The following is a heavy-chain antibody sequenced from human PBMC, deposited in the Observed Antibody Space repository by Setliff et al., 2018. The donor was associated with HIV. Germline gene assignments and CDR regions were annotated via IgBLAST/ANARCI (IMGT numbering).Heavy chain of an antibody. J-gene: IGHJ4*02. CDR3: AKVDNGHCTSASCRDFDY. CDR2: ISPDNGNR. Sequence: ASVKVSCKASGGTFSSYAISWVRQAPGQGLEWMGWISPDNGNRRILRRFQGRVTMTRDTSINTAYMELSGLTSDDTAVYYCAKVDNGHCTSASCRDFDYWGQGTLVTVSS. CDR1: GGTFSSYA. D-gene: IGHD2-2*03. V-gene: IGHV1-2*02.